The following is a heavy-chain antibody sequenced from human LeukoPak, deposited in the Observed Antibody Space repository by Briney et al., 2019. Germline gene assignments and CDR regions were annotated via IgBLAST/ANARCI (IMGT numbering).Heavy chain of an antibody. D-gene: IGHD2-21*02. CDR3: GRGKIGVCYGNGIGY. CDR1: GFFFVMYR. V-gene: IGHV3-48*02. J-gene: IGHJ4*02. CDR2: INTISSTK. Sequence: PGGSLSLSRAAYGFFFVMYRMDSVRQAPGKGLEWVSYINTISSTKYYADSVKGRFTISRDNAKNSLSLQIHSLRDEDTAVYYCGRGKIGVCYGNGIGYWGQGTLVTVSS.